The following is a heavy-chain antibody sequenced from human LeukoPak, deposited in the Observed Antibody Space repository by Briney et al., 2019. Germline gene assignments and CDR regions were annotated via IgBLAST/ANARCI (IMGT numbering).Heavy chain of an antibody. J-gene: IGHJ3*02. V-gene: IGHV4-59*01. Sequence: SETLSLTCAVYGGSFSGYYWSWIRQPPGKGLEWIGYIYYSGSANYNPSLKSRVTISVDTSKNQFSLKLSSVTAADTAVYYCARGGSGLKVDAFDIWGQGTMVTVSS. CDR2: IYYSGSA. D-gene: IGHD6-19*01. CDR1: GGSFSGYY. CDR3: ARGGSGLKVDAFDI.